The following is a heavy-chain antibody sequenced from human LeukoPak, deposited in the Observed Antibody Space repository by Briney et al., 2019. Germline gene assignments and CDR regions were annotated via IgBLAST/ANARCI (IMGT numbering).Heavy chain of an antibody. CDR1: GFTFSSYS. J-gene: IGHJ6*04. Sequence: PGGSLRLSCAASGFTFSSYSMNWVRQAPGKGLEWVSSISSSSSYIYYADSVKGRFTISRDNAKNSLYLQMNSLRAEDTAVCYCVSQTMVRGVPPTHYYYYGMDVWGKGTAVTVSS. CDR3: VSQTMVRGVPPTHYYYYGMDV. V-gene: IGHV3-21*01. CDR2: ISSSSSYI. D-gene: IGHD3-10*01.